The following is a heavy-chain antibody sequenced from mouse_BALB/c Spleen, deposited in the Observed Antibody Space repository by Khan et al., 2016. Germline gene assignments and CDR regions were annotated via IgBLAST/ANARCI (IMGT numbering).Heavy chain of an antibody. CDR1: GYSITSDYA. CDR2: ISYSGST. J-gene: IGHJ1*01. CDR3: ARSLVAARYFDV. V-gene: IGHV3-2*02. Sequence: EVQLQESGPGLVKPSQSLSLTCTVTGYSITSDYAWNWIRQFPGNKLEWMGYISYSGSTSYSPLLESRISLTRDTSKSQFFLQLNSVPTEDTATXYCARSLVAARYFDVWGAGTTVTVSS. D-gene: IGHD1-1*01.